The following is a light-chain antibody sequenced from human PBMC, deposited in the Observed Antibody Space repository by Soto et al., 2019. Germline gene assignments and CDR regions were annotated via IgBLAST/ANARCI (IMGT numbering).Light chain of an antibody. CDR2: STN. J-gene: IGLJ2*01. CDR1: SSNIGTNT. CDR3: AAWDGSLNVVL. Sequence: QSALTQPPSASGTPGQRVTISCSGSSSNIGTNTVNWYQQLPGSAPQLLLYSTNQRPSGVPGRFSGAKSGTSASLAISGLQSDDEADYDCAAWDGSLNVVLFGGGTKVTVL. V-gene: IGLV1-44*01.